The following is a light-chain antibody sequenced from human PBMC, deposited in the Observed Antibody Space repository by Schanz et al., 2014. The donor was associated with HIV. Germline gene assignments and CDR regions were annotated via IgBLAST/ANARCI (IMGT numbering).Light chain of an antibody. CDR1: QAVGNY. CDR3: QRCDRVPHT. CDR2: GAS. V-gene: IGKV1-27*01. J-gene: IGKJ4*01. Sequence: DIQMTQSPSSLSASVGDRVTITCRASQAVGNYLAWYQQKPGKVPELLIYGASTLQSGVPSRFSGSGSGTDFTLTISSLQPEDFATYYCQRCDRVPHTFGGGTKVEIK.